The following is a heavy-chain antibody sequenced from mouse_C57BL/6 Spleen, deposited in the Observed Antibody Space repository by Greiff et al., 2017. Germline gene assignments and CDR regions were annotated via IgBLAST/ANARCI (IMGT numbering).Heavy chain of an antibody. J-gene: IGHJ3*01. CDR1: GYTFTTYP. D-gene: IGHD2-4*01. V-gene: IGHV1-47*01. CDR3: ARGPDDYFFAY. CDR2: FHPYNDDT. Sequence: QVQLQQSGAELVKPGASVKMSCKASGYTFTTYPIEWMKQNHGKSLEWIGNFHPYNDDTKYNEKFKGKATLTVDQSSSTAYMQLNSLTSEDSAVYYCARGPDDYFFAYWGQGTLVTVSA.